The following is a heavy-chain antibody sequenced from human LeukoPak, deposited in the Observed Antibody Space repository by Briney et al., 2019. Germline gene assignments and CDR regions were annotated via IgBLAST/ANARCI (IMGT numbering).Heavy chain of an antibody. D-gene: IGHD6-13*01. V-gene: IGHV3-7*01. CDR1: GFTFSDYW. J-gene: IGHJ4*02. CDR3: ATTLNIATPGHL. CDR2: IKSDESGR. Sequence: PGGSLRLSCVGSGFTFSDYWMSWVRQAPGKGLEWVANIKSDESGRFFLDSVKGRFTISRDNAKNSVYLQMSSLRAEDTGVYYCATTLNIATPGHLWGQGALVTVSS.